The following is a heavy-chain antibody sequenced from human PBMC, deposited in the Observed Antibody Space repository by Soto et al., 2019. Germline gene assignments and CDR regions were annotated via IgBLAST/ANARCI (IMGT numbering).Heavy chain of an antibody. D-gene: IGHD4-17*01. J-gene: IGHJ6*02. V-gene: IGHV1-46*01. CDR1: GYTFTSYY. CDR3: ARGPGGANYGRGMDV. CDR2: INPSGGST. Sequence: GASVKVSCKASGYTFTSYYMHRVRQAPGQGLEWMGIINPSGGSTSYAQKFQGRVTMTRDTSTSTVYMELSSLRSEDTAVYYCARGPGGANYGRGMDVWGQGTTVTVSS.